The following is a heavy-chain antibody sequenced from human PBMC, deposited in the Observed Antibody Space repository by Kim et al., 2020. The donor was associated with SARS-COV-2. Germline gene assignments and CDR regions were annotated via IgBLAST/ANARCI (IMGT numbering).Heavy chain of an antibody. D-gene: IGHD6-13*01. Sequence: SETLSLTCTVSGGSISSYYWSWIRQPPGKGLEWIGYIYYSGSTNYNPSLKSRVTISVDTSKNPLSLKLSSVTAADTAVYYCARAKKAAAGEGAIWYFDY. CDR1: GGSISSYY. J-gene: IGHJ4*01. CDR3: ARAKKAAAGEGAIWYFDY. V-gene: IGHV4-59*01. CDR2: IYYSGST.